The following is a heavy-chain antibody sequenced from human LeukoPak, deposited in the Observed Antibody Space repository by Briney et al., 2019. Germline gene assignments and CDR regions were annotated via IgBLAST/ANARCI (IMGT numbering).Heavy chain of an antibody. Sequence: SETLSLTCTVSGDSISSDYWSWIRQPPGKGLEWIGYIYYSDSTNYNPSLESRVTISVDTSKNQFSLKLSSVTAADTAVYYCARDGIDKVGFEYWGLGTLVTVSS. V-gene: IGHV4-59*01. CDR1: GDSISSDY. J-gene: IGHJ4*02. D-gene: IGHD1-14*01. CDR2: IYYSDST. CDR3: ARDGIDKVGFEY.